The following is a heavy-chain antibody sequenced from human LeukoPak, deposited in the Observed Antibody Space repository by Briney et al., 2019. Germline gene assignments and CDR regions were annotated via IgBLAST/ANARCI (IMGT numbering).Heavy chain of an antibody. D-gene: IGHD1-26*01. CDR2: IYSGGST. Sequence: GGSLRLSCAASGFTVSSNYMSWVRQAQGKGLEWVSVIYSGGSTYYADSVKGRFTISRDNSKNTLYLQMNSLRAEDTAVYYCARASAHSAFNAFDIWGQGTMVTVSS. CDR1: GFTVSSNY. V-gene: IGHV3-53*01. CDR3: ARASAHSAFNAFDI. J-gene: IGHJ3*02.